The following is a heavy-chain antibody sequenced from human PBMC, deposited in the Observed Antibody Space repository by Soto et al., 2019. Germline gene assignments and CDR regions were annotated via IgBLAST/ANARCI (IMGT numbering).Heavy chain of an antibody. CDR3: ARGGYPLFRDALDI. D-gene: IGHD3-10*01. CDR2: ISSSSTYI. J-gene: IGHJ3*02. Sequence: EVQLVESGGGLVKPGGSLRLSCAASGFTFSSYTMNWVRQAPGKGLEWVSSISSSSTYIYYADSVKGRFTISKDNAKNSLYLQMKSLRAEDTAVYYCARGGYPLFRDALDIWGQGTMVTVSS. CDR1: GFTFSSYT. V-gene: IGHV3-21*01.